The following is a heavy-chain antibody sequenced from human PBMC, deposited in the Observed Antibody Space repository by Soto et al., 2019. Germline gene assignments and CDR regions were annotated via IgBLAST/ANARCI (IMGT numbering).Heavy chain of an antibody. CDR1: GDSVSSNSAA. V-gene: IGHV6-1*01. CDR2: TYYRSKWYN. J-gene: IGHJ6*02. CDR3: ATNKQLGTSSYYYGMDV. D-gene: IGHD6-13*01. Sequence: PSQTLSLTCAISGDSVSSNSAAWNWIRQSPSRGLEWLGRTYYRSKWYNDYAVSVKSRITINPDTSKNQFSLQLNSVTPEDTAVYYCATNKQLGTSSYYYGMDVWGQGTTVTVSS.